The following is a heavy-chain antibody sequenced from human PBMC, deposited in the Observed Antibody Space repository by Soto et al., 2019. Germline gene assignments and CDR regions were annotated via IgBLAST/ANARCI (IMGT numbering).Heavy chain of an antibody. D-gene: IGHD3-9*01. CDR3: ARAHYGILTGYSEPFDY. J-gene: IGHJ4*02. V-gene: IGHV4-30-2*01. Sequence: PSETLSLTCAVYGGSFSAYSWSWIRQPPGKGLEWIGYIYHSGSTYYNPSLKSRVTISVDRSKNQFSLKLSSVTTADTAVYYCARAHYGILTGYSEPFDYWGQGTLVTVSS. CDR2: IYHSGST. CDR1: GGSFSAYS.